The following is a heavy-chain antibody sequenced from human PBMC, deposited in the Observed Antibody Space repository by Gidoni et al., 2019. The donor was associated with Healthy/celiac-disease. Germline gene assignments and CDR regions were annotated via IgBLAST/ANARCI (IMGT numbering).Heavy chain of an antibody. V-gene: IGHV4-39*01. CDR2: IYYSGST. J-gene: IGHJ4*02. CDR3: ARTPSPARRLNFDY. CDR1: GGSISSSSYY. Sequence: QLQLQESGPGLVKPSETLSLTCTVSGGSISSSSYYWGWIRQPPEKGLEWIGSIYYSGSTYYNPSLKSRVTISVDTSKNQFSLKLSSVTAADTAVYYCARTPSPARRLNFDYWGQGTLVTVSS. D-gene: IGHD6-6*01.